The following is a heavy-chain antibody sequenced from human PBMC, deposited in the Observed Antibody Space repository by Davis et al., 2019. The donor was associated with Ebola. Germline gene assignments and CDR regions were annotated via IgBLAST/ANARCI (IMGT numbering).Heavy chain of an antibody. CDR2: ISYDGSNK. J-gene: IGHJ6*02. CDR1: GFTFSSYG. Sequence: GESLKISCAASGFTFSSYGMHWVRQASGKGLEWVAVISYDGSNKYYADSVKGRFTISRDNSKNTLYLQMNSLRAEDTAVYYCAKDSGYYDFWSGLMDVWGQGTTVTVSS. CDR3: AKDSGYYDFWSGLMDV. D-gene: IGHD3-3*01. V-gene: IGHV3-30*18.